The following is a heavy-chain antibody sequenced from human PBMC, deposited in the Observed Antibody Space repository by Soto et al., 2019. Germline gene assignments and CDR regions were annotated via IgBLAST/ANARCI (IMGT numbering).Heavy chain of an antibody. J-gene: IGHJ3*02. Sequence: GASVKVSCNASGYAFTCHYMHSLRQAPEQGLEWMGWINPNSGGTNYAQKFQGWVTMTRDTSISTAYMELSRLRSDDTAVYYGARDASYYYDSSGPWPDDAFDISGQGTMVTVS. CDR1: GYAFTCHY. CDR3: ARDASYYYDSSGPWPDDAFDI. CDR2: INPNSGGT. V-gene: IGHV1-2*04. D-gene: IGHD3-22*01.